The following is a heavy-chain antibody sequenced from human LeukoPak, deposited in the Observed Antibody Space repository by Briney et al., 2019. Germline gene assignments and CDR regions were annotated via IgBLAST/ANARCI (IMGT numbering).Heavy chain of an antibody. CDR3: AKWSAGIAAAGSPGMDV. CDR1: AFTFSSYA. V-gene: IGHV3-23*01. CDR2: ISGSGGST. Sequence: GASLRLSCAASAFTFSSYAMSSVRQPPGNGLEWVSAISGSGGSTYYEESVKGRFTMSRDNSKSTLYLQMNSMRAEDTVVYYCAKWSAGIAAAGSPGMDVWGKGTTVTVSS. J-gene: IGHJ6*03. D-gene: IGHD6-13*01.